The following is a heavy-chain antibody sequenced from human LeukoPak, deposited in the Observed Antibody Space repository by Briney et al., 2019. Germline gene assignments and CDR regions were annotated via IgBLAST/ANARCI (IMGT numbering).Heavy chain of an antibody. D-gene: IGHD6-13*01. Sequence: ASVKVSCKASGYTFTGYYMHWVRQAPGQGLEWMGWINPNSDGTNYAQKFQGRVTMTRDTSISTAYMELSRLRSDDTAVYYCAREGIAAAGFAFDYWGQGTLVTVSS. V-gene: IGHV1-2*02. J-gene: IGHJ4*02. CDR2: INPNSDGT. CDR3: AREGIAAAGFAFDY. CDR1: GYTFTGYY.